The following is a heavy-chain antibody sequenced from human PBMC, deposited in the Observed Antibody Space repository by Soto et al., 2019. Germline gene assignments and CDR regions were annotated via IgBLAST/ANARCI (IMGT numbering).Heavy chain of an antibody. Sequence: TLSLTSTVSGGSINSGDYYWTWIRQPPGKGLEWIGYIYYDGNSQHNPSLKSRVTMSVDTSKNQFSLKLTSVTAADTAVYYCARDRRWLARGPNNWLDPWGQGTLVTVSS. CDR3: ARDRRWLARGPNNWLDP. CDR2: IYYDGNS. V-gene: IGHV4-30-4*01. J-gene: IGHJ5*02. CDR1: GGSINSGDYY. D-gene: IGHD5-12*01.